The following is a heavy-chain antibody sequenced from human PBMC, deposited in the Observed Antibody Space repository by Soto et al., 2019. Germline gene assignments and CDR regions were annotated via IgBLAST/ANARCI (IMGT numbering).Heavy chain of an antibody. CDR1: GCTFSSYG. Sequence: ASMKVSCKASGCTFSSYGISWVRQAPGQGLEWMAWISAYNGHTEFAPKFQGRVTMTTDTSTSTAYMELMGLRSDDTAVYYCARDSLGYGTTFDYWGQGTLVTVSS. J-gene: IGHJ4*02. CDR3: ARDSLGYGTTFDY. V-gene: IGHV1-18*04. D-gene: IGHD2-2*01. CDR2: ISAYNGHT.